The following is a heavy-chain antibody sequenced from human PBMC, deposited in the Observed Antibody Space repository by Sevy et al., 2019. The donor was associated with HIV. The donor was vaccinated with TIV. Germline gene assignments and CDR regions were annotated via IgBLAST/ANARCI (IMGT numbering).Heavy chain of an antibody. CDR3: AKEKAAGRYYYYGMDV. CDR2: ISGSGGST. CDR1: GFTFSSYA. J-gene: IGHJ6*02. D-gene: IGHD6-13*01. V-gene: IGHV3-23*01. Sequence: GGSLRLSCAASGFTFSSYAMSWVRQAPGKGLEWVSAISGSGGSTYYADSVKGRFTISRDNSKNTLYLQMNSLRAEDTAVYYCAKEKAAGRYYYYGMDVWGQRTTVTVSS.